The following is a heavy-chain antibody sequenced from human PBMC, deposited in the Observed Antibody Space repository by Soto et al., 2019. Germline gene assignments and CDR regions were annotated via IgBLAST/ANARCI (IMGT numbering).Heavy chain of an antibody. V-gene: IGHV1-69*13. CDR1: GGTFSSYA. CDR3: ARVIMITFGGVYHKGVMDV. D-gene: IGHD3-16*01. J-gene: IGHJ6*02. Sequence: ASVKVSCKASGGTFSSYAISWVRQAPGQGLEWMGGIIPIFGTANYAQKFQGRVTITADESTSTAYMELSSLRSEDTAVYYCARVIMITFGGVYHKGVMDVWGQGTTVTVSS. CDR2: IIPIFGTA.